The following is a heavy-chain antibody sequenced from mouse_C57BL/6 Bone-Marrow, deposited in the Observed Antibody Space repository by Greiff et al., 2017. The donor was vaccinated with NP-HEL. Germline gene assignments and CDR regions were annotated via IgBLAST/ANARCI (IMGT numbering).Heavy chain of an antibody. V-gene: IGHV1-54*01. CDR1: GYAFTNYL. CDR3: ARCTICFDY. J-gene: IGHJ2*01. Sequence: QVQLQQSGAELVRPGTSVKVSCKASGYAFTNYLIGWVKQRPGQGLEWIGVINPGSGGTNYNEKFKGKATLTADKSSSTAYMQLSSLTSEDSAVYFCARCTICFDYWGQGTTLTVSS. CDR2: INPGSGGT.